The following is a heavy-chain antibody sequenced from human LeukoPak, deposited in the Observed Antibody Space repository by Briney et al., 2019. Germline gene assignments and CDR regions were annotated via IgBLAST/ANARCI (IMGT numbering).Heavy chain of an antibody. CDR3: AKDGSDYDILTGYQYYYYYYGMDV. CDR2: ISYDGSNK. J-gene: IGHJ6*02. D-gene: IGHD3-9*01. Sequence: GRSLRLSCAASGFTFSSYGMHWVRQAPGKGLEWVAVISYDGSNKYYADSVKGRFTISRDNSKNTLYLQMNSLRAEDTAVYYCAKDGSDYDILTGYQYYYYYYGMDVWGQGTTVTVSS. V-gene: IGHV3-30*18. CDR1: GFTFSSYG.